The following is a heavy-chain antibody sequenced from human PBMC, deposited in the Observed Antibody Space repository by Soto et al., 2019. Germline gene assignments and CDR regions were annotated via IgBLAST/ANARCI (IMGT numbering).Heavy chain of an antibody. CDR3: ARDDYGGKGGAFDF. D-gene: IGHD4-17*01. CDR2: ISSSSPI. J-gene: IGHJ3*01. CDR1: GFTFISYS. Sequence: EVQLVESGGGLVPPGESLRLSCAAYGFTFISYSMNWVRQAPGKGLEWVSYISSSSPIYYADSVKCRFTISRDNAKNSRYLQMNSLRAEDTAVYDCARDDYGGKGGAFDFWFQGTMVTVSS. V-gene: IGHV3-48*01.